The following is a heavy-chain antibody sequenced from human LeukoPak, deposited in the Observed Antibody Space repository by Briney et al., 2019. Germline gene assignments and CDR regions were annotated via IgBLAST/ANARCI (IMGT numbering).Heavy chain of an antibody. Sequence: GGSLRLSCAASGFTFSSYAMSWVRQAPGKGLEWASAISGSGGSTYYADSVKGRFTISRDNSKNTLYLQMNSLRAEDTAVYYCAKDPIYDSSGTDYWGQGTLVTVSS. V-gene: IGHV3-23*01. J-gene: IGHJ4*02. CDR3: AKDPIYDSSGTDY. D-gene: IGHD3-22*01. CDR1: GFTFSSYA. CDR2: ISGSGGST.